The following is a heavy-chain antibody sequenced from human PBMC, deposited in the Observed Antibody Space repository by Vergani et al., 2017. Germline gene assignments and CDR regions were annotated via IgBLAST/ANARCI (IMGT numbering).Heavy chain of an antibody. V-gene: IGHV3-48*01. Sequence: DVRLVDSGGGVVKPGGSLRLSCAASGFTFSADSTNWVRQTPGKGLEWISYIGVSDNSIYYADSVMGRFAISRDNARNLLFLQMNSLRAADSALYFCVRDPDYSTFDSWGQGTLVTVS. D-gene: IGHD4-11*01. CDR1: GFTFSADS. CDR3: VRDPDYSTFDS. J-gene: IGHJ4*02. CDR2: IGVSDNSI.